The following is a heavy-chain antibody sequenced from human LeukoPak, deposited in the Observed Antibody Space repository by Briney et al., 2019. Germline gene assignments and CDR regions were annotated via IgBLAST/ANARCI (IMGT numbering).Heavy chain of an antibody. CDR3: AAQHFIEAWYFDY. D-gene: IGHD3-16*02. CDR2: IYHSGST. Sequence: LSETVSLTCGVSGGAISSGGYSWSWIRQPPGKGLEWIGYIYHSGSTNYNPSLKSRVTISVDTSKNQFSLKLSSVTAADTAVYYCAAQHFIEAWYFDYWGQGTLVTVSS. CDR1: GGAISSGGYS. J-gene: IGHJ4*02. V-gene: IGHV4-30-2*02.